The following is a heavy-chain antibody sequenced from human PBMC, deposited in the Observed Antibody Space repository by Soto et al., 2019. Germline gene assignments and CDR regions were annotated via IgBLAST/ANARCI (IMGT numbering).Heavy chain of an antibody. Sequence: QVQLVESGGGVVQPGRSLRLSCAASGFTFSLYCVHWVRQAPGKGLEWVSVISSDGSNKYYADSVRGRFTISRDNARNTPYLRNSGVSAEDTAMYCCASEGAYVDGSGSSSTSRDYIDYWGQGTLVTVSS. CDR2: ISSDGSNK. CDR3: ASEGAYVDGSGSSSTSRDYIDY. V-gene: IGHV3-30-3*01. J-gene: IGHJ4*02. D-gene: IGHD3-10*01. CDR1: GFTFSLYC.